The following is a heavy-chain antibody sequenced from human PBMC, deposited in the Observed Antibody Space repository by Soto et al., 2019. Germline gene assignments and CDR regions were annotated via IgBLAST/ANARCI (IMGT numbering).Heavy chain of an antibody. CDR1: GGSVSSGSYY. V-gene: IGHV4-61*01. Sequence: SETLSLTCTVSGGSVSSGSYYWSWIRQPPGKGLEWIGYIYYSGSTNYNPSLKSRVTISVDTSKNQFSLKLSSVTAADTAVYYCARGVHGYYFDYWGQGTLVTVSS. J-gene: IGHJ4*02. CDR3: ARGVHGYYFDY. D-gene: IGHD3-10*01. CDR2: IYYSGST.